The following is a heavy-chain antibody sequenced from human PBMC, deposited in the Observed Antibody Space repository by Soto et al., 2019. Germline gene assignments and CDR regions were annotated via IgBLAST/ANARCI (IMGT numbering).Heavy chain of an antibody. Sequence: QVQLQQWGAGLLKPSETLSLTCAVYGGSFSGYYWSWIRQPPGKGLEWIGEINHSGSTNYNPSLKSRVTISVDTSKNPFSLKLSSVTAADTAVYYCARAPRVGYSSGWNRRYFDYWGQGTLVTVSS. V-gene: IGHV4-34*01. CDR2: INHSGST. CDR3: ARAPRVGYSSGWNRRYFDY. D-gene: IGHD6-19*01. J-gene: IGHJ4*02. CDR1: GGSFSGYY.